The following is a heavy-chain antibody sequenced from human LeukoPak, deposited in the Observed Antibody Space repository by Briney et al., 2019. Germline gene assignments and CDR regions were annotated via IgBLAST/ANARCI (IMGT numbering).Heavy chain of an antibody. CDR3: AKDRGYSSGFDY. V-gene: IGHV3-23*01. D-gene: IGHD2-15*01. CDR2: ISGSGGST. CDR1: GFTFSSYA. J-gene: IGHJ4*02. Sequence: GSLRLSCAASGFTFSSYAMSWVRQAPGKGLEWVSAISGSGGSTYYADSVKGRFTISRDNSKNTLYLQMNSLRAEDTAVYYCAKDRGYSSGFDYWGQGTLVTVSS.